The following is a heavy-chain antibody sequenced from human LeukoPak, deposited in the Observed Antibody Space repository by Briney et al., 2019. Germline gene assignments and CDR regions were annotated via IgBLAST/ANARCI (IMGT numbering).Heavy chain of an antibody. J-gene: IGHJ4*02. CDR2: ISSSGTTI. CDR3: AREPGGVDY. Sequence: GGSLRLSCAASGFTFNSYEMNWVRPAPGKGLEWISYISSSGTTIYYADSVKGRFTISRDNAKNSLFLQMNSLRAEDTAVYYCAREPGGVDYWGPGSLVTVSS. V-gene: IGHV3-48*03. D-gene: IGHD3-16*01. CDR1: GFTFNSYE.